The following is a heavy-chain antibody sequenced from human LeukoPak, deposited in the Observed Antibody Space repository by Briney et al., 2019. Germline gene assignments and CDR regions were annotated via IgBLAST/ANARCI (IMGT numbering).Heavy chain of an antibody. CDR3: ARARYYYDVVDY. V-gene: IGHV4-30-4*08. CDR2: IYYSGST. J-gene: IGHJ4*02. Sequence: SETLSLTCAVYGGSFSGYYWSWIRQPPGKGLEWIGYIYYSGSTYYNPSLKSRVTISVDTSKNQFSLKLSSVTAADTAVYYCARARYYYDVVDYWGQGTLVTVSS. CDR1: GGSFSGYY. D-gene: IGHD3-22*01.